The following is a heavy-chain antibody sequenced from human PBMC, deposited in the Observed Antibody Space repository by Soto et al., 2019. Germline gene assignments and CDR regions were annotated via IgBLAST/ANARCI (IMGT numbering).Heavy chain of an antibody. CDR1: GFTFSSYG. J-gene: IGHJ5*02. CDR2: ISYDGSNK. D-gene: IGHD2-15*01. Sequence: QVQLVESGGGVVQPGRSLRLSCAASGFTFSSYGMHWVGQAPGKGLEWVAVISYDGSNKYYADSVKGRFTISRYNAKNTLYLQMNSLRAEDTAVYYCAKDYGYCSGGSCYSSGWFDPWGQGTLVTVSS. CDR3: AKDYGYCSGGSCYSSGWFDP. V-gene: IGHV3-30*18.